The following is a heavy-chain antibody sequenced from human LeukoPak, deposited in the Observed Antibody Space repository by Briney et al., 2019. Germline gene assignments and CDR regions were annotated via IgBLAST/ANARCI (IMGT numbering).Heavy chain of an antibody. CDR2: FDPEDGET. CDR3: ATTPTTVTTYYFDY. CDR1: GYTLTELS. J-gene: IGHJ4*02. Sequence: ASVKVSCKVSGYTLTELSMHWVRQAPGKGLEWMGGFDPEDGETIYAQKFQGRVTMTEDTSTDTAYMELSSLRSEDTAVYYCATTPTTVTTYYFDYWGQGTLVTVSS. D-gene: IGHD4-17*01. V-gene: IGHV1-24*01.